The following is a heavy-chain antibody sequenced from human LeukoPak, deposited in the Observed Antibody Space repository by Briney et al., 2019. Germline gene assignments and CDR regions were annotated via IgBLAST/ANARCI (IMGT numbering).Heavy chain of an antibody. CDR1: GFTFSSYS. J-gene: IGHJ4*02. Sequence: KAGGSLRLSCAASGFTFSSYSMNWVRQAPGKGLEWVSSISSSSSYIYYADSVKGRFTISRDNAKNSLYLQMNSLRAEDTAVYYCARDPYCSSTSCSLDWGQGTLVTVSS. CDR2: ISSSSSYI. V-gene: IGHV3-21*01. CDR3: ARDPYCSSTSCSLD. D-gene: IGHD2-2*01.